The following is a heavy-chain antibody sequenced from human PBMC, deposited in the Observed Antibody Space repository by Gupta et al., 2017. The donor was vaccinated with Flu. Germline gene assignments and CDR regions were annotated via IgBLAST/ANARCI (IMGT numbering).Heavy chain of an antibody. J-gene: IGHJ3*02. CDR3: ARNWGAELLRNDAFDI. CDR2: ISYDGSNK. CDR1: GFTFSSYG. D-gene: IGHD1-26*01. V-gene: IGHV3-30*03. Sequence: QVQLVESGGGVVQPGRSLRLSCAASGFTFSSYGMHWVRQAPGKGLEWVAVISYDGSNKYYADSVKGRFTISRDNSKNTLYLQMNSLRAEDTAVYYCARNWGAELLRNDAFDIWGQGTMVTVSS.